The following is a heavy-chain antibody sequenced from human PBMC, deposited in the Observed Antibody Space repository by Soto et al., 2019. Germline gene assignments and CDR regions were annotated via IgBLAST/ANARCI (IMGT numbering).Heavy chain of an antibody. Sequence: QVQLVQSGAEVKKPGSSVKVSCKASGGTFSSYAISWVRQAPGQGLEWMGGIIPIFGTANYAQKFQGRVTITADESTSTAYMDLSSLRSEDTAAYYCERVGAKASEYYFDYWGQGTLVTVSS. CDR3: ERVGAKASEYYFDY. V-gene: IGHV1-69*01. D-gene: IGHD3-10*01. CDR2: IIPIFGTA. J-gene: IGHJ4*02. CDR1: GGTFSSYA.